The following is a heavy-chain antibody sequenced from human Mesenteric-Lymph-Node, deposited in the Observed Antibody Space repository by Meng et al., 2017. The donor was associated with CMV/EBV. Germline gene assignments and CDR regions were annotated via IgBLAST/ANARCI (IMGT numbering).Heavy chain of an antibody. CDR1: GYTFTTYD. J-gene: IGHJ4*02. D-gene: IGHD3-10*01. V-gene: IGHV1-18*01. Sequence: ASVKVSCKTSGYTFTTYDISWVRQAPGQGLEWMGWISASNGDTNYAQHLQGRVTMTTDTSTSAAYLELRSLRSDDTAAYYCARGGGEYYFDCWGQGTLVTVSS. CDR2: ISASNGDT. CDR3: ARGGGEYYFDC.